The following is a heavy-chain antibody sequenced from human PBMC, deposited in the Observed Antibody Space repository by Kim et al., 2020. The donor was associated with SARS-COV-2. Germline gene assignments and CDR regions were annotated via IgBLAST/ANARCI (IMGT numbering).Heavy chain of an antibody. Sequence: GGSLRLSCAASGFTFSNVWMSWVRQTPGNGLEWVGRIKSKTDGGTTEYAAPVKGRFTISRDDSKNTQYLQMNSLRTEDTAVYYCTTDLLITSESFGPTPTWSWNVWGQGTSVTVSS. CDR1: GFTFSNVW. D-gene: IGHD1-1*01. CDR2: IKSKTDGGTT. V-gene: IGHV3-15*01. J-gene: IGHJ6*02. CDR3: TTDLLITSESFGPTPTWSWNV.